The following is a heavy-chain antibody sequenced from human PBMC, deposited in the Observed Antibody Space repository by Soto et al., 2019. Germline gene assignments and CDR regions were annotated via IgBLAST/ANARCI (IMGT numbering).Heavy chain of an antibody. CDR2: IYYSGST. V-gene: IGHV4-30-4*02. Sequence: SETLSLTCTVSGGSISSGDYYWSWIRQPPGKGLEWIGYIYYSGSTYYNPSLKSRVTISVDTSKNQFSLKLSSVTAADTAVYYCARAYCSSTSCYWGYYFDYWGQGTLVTVSS. CDR3: ARAYCSSTSCYWGYYFDY. D-gene: IGHD2-2*01. J-gene: IGHJ4*02. CDR1: GGSISSGDYY.